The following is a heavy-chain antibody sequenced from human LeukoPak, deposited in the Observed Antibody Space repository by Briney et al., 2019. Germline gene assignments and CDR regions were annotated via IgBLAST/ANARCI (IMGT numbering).Heavy chain of an antibody. V-gene: IGHV3-48*02. CDR3: ARGPTSADSSGYYYGDYFDY. CDR2: ISSSSSTI. CDR1: GFTFSSYS. D-gene: IGHD3-22*01. J-gene: IGHJ4*02. Sequence: GGSLRLSCAASGFTFSSYSMTWVRLAPGKGLEWVSYISSSSSTIYYADSVKGRFTISRDNAKNSLYLQMNSLRDEDTAVYYCARGPTSADSSGYYYGDYFDYWGQGTLVTVSS.